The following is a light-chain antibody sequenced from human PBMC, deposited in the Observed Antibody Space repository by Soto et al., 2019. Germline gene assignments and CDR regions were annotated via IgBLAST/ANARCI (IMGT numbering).Light chain of an antibody. Sequence: AIQLTQSPSSLSASVGDRVTITCRASQGISSALAWYQQKPGQAPKLLIYDASSLESGVPSRFSGSGSGTDFTLTISSLQPEDFATYYCQQFNSYPTTFGQGTKVEIK. V-gene: IGKV1-13*02. CDR2: DAS. CDR3: QQFNSYPTT. J-gene: IGKJ1*01. CDR1: QGISSA.